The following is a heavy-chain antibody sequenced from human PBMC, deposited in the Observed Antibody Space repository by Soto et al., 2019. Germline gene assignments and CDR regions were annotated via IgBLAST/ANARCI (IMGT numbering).Heavy chain of an antibody. V-gene: IGHV3-74*01. CDR1: GFTFSSYW. CDR3: ARAYYYGSGSYFFKDYYYGMDV. J-gene: IGHJ6*02. Sequence: GGSLRISCAASGFTFSSYWMHWVRQAPGKGLVWVSRINSDGSSTSYADSVKGRFTISRDNAKNTLYLQMNSLRAEDTAVYYCARAYYYGSGSYFFKDYYYGMDVWGQGTTVTVSS. D-gene: IGHD3-10*01. CDR2: INSDGSST.